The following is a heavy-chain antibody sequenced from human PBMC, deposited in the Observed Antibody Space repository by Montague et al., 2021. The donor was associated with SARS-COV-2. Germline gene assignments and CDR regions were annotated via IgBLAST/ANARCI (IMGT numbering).Heavy chain of an antibody. CDR1: GGSFSGHY. J-gene: IGHJ6*03. D-gene: IGHD3-22*01. CDR2: INNSGST. V-gene: IGHV4-34*01. Sequence: SETLSLTCAVYGGSFSGHYWSWIRQPPGKGLEWIGEINNSGSTNYNPSLKSRVTISVDMSKNQFSLKLHSVTAADTAVYYCARGRIEVSMIVVVLTGASYYMDVWGKGTTVTVSS. CDR3: ARGRIEVSMIVVVLTGASYYMDV.